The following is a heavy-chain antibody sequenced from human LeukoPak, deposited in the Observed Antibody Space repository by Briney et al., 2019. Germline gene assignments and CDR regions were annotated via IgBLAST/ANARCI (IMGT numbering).Heavy chain of an antibody. CDR1: GGSISSYY. CDR2: IYYSGST. Sequence: SETLSLTCTVSGGSISSYYWSWIRQPPGKGLEWIGYIYYSGSTNYNPSLKSRVTISVDTSKNQFSLKLSSVTAADTAVYYCARDSPQKGYRWSGYHPQFPFGYLGQGTLVTVSS. CDR3: ARDSPQKGYRWSGYHPQFPFGY. D-gene: IGHD3-3*01. V-gene: IGHV4-59*01. J-gene: IGHJ4*02.